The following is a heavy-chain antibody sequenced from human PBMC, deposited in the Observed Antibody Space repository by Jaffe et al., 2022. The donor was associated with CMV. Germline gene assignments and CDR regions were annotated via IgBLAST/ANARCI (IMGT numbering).Heavy chain of an antibody. CDR3: AKDNYYDSNGSAFDY. CDR2: ISIDGSDK. Sequence: QVQLVESGGGVVQPGRSLRLSCAASGFTFSSSGMHWVRQAPGKGLEWVALISIDGSDKYYPDSVRGRFTISRDNSKNTLYLQMNSLRAEDTAVYYCAKDNYYDSNGSAFDYWGQGTLVTVSS. CDR1: GFTFSSSG. J-gene: IGHJ4*02. V-gene: IGHV3-30*18. D-gene: IGHD3-22*01.